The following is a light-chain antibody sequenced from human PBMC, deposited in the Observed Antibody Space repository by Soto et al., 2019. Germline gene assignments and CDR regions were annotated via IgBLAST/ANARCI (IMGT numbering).Light chain of an antibody. V-gene: IGKV3-20*01. Sequence: EIVLTQSPGTLSLSPGERATLSCRASQSVSSSYLAWYQQKPGQAPRLLTYGASSRATGIPDRFSGSGSGTDFTLTISRLELEDFAVYYCHQYDSSPLTFGGGTKVEIK. CDR1: QSVSSSY. CDR2: GAS. J-gene: IGKJ4*01. CDR3: HQYDSSPLT.